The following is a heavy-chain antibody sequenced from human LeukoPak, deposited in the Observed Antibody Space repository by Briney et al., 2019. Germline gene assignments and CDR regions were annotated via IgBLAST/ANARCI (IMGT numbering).Heavy chain of an antibody. Sequence: PGGSLRLSCAASGFTFSSYWMHWVRQAQGKGLVWVARINSDGSSTSYADSVKGRFTISGANAKSTLYLQMNSLRAEDSAVYYCARVGKGRITIFGVVGYYFDYWGQGTLVTVSS. CDR3: ARVGKGRITIFGVVGYYFDY. V-gene: IGHV3-74*01. CDR1: GFTFSSYW. J-gene: IGHJ4*02. CDR2: INSDGSST. D-gene: IGHD3-3*01.